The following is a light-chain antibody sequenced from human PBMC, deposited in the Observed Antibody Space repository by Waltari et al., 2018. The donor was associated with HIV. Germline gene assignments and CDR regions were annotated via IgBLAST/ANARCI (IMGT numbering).Light chain of an antibody. V-gene: IGLV1-40*01. Sequence: QSVLTQPPSVSGAPRQRVTISCTGSSSNIGAGYDVHWYQQLPGTAPKLLLYGNSNRPSGVPDRFSGSKSGTSASQAITGLQAEDEADYYCQSYDSSLSGSVFGGGTKLTVL. CDR2: GNS. J-gene: IGLJ2*01. CDR1: SSNIGAGYD. CDR3: QSYDSSLSGSV.